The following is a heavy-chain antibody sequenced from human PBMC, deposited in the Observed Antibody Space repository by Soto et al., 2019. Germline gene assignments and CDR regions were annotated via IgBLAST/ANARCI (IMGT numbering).Heavy chain of an antibody. CDR1: GFTFSDYY. CDR3: ARFFFDFWSGSNYYYYMDV. V-gene: IGHV3-11*01. J-gene: IGHJ6*03. D-gene: IGHD3-3*01. Sequence: GGSLRLSCAASGFTFSDYYMSWIRQAPGKGLEWVSSISSSGSTIYYADSVKGRFTISRDNAKNSLYLQMNSLRAEDTAVYYCARFFFDFWSGSNYYYYMDVWGKGTTVTVSS. CDR2: ISSSGSTI.